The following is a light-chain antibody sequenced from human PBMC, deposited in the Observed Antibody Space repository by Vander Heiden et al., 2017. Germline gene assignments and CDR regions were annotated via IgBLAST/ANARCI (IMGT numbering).Light chain of an antibody. CDR1: VLAKKY. J-gene: IGLJ1*01. CDR3: YSAADNNLV. V-gene: IGLV3-27*01. CDR2: KDS. Sequence: SYELTPPSSVSVSPGQTARITCSGDVLAKKYARWFQQKPGQAPVLVIYKDSERPSGIPERFSGSSSGTTVTLTISGAQVEDEADYYCYSAADNNLVFGTGTKVTVL.